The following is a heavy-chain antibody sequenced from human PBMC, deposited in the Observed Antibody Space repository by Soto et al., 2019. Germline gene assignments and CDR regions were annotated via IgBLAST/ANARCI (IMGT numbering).Heavy chain of an antibody. V-gene: IGHV3-21*01. CDR2: ISSSSSYI. CDR1: GFTFSSYS. D-gene: IGHD3-9*01. Sequence: GGSLRLSCAASGFTFSSYSMNWVRQAPGKGLEWVSSISSSSSYIYYADSVKGRFTISRDNAKNSLYLQMNSLRAEDTAVYYCARARSRDYDILTGYENWFDPWGQGTLVTVSS. CDR3: ARARSRDYDILTGYENWFDP. J-gene: IGHJ5*02.